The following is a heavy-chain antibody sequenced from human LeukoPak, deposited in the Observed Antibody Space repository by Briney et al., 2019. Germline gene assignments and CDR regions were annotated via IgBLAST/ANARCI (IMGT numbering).Heavy chain of an antibody. CDR1: VYTFTHFG. Sequence: ASVKVSCKASVYTFTHFGISWVRPAPGRGLEWMGWISPYNGNTKYPQKVQGRGTMTTDTSTSTVYMELRSLRSDDTAVYYCARLGGWAYRYYLQEAFDYCGQGTLVTVSS. J-gene: IGHJ4*02. CDR2: ISPYNGNT. D-gene: IGHD4-11*01. CDR3: ARLGGWAYRYYLQEAFDY. V-gene: IGHV1-18*01.